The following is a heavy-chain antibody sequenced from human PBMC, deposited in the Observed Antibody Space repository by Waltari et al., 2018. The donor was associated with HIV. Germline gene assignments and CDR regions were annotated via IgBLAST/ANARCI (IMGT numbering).Heavy chain of an antibody. D-gene: IGHD2-2*01. V-gene: IGHV1-18*01. CDR1: GYTFTSYG. J-gene: IGHJ5*02. CDR3: ARVGCSSASCYSGWFDP. Sequence: QAQLTQSGAEGKKPGASVKVSCKASGYTFTSYGIRWVRQAPGQGLEWLGWISAYNGNTNYAQKLQGRVTMTTDTSTSTAYMELRSLRSDDTAVYYCARVGCSSASCYSGWFDPWGQGTLVTVSS. CDR2: ISAYNGNT.